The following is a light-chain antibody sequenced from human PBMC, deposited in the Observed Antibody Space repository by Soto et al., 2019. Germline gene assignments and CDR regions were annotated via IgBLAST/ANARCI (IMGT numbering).Light chain of an antibody. Sequence: QSVLTQPASVSGSPGQSITISCTGTSSYVGGYNYVSWYQQHPGKAPKLMIYEVSNRPSGVSNRFSGSKSGNTASLTISGLQAEDAADYYCSSYTSSSTVFGTGTKV. J-gene: IGLJ1*01. CDR1: SSYVGGYNY. CDR3: SSYTSSSTV. V-gene: IGLV2-14*01. CDR2: EVS.